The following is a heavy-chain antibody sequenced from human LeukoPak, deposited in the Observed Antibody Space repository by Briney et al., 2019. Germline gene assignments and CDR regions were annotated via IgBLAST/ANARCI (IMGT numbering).Heavy chain of an antibody. V-gene: IGHV3-23*01. Sequence: GGSLRLSCAASGFTFISYAMTWLRQAPGKGLEWVSFISGSGGSTYYADSVKGRFTISRDNYKNTLYLQMNSLRAEDTAVYYCAKGDTSGYYYALFDYWGQGTLVTVSS. CDR3: AKGDTSGYYYALFDY. D-gene: IGHD3-22*01. CDR1: GFTFISYA. J-gene: IGHJ4*02. CDR2: ISGSGGST.